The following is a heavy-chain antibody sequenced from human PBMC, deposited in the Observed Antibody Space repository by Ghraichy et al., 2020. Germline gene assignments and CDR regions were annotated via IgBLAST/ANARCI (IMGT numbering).Heavy chain of an antibody. CDR3: ARTLRDYGLWGDY. J-gene: IGHJ4*02. V-gene: IGHV4-34*01. Sequence: SQTLSLTCAVYGGSFSGYYWSWIRQPPEKGLEWIGEINHSGSTNYNPSLKSRVTISVDTSKNQFSLKLSSVTAADTAVYYCARTLRDYGLWGDYWGQGTLVTVSS. CDR2: INHSGST. D-gene: IGHD4-17*01. CDR1: GGSFSGYY.